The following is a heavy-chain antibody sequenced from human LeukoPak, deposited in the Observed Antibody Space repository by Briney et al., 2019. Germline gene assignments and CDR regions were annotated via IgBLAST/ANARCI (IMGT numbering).Heavy chain of an antibody. CDR1: GFTVSSNS. CDR2: IYSDNT. J-gene: IGHJ4*02. D-gene: IGHD3-10*01. Sequence: GGSLRLSCTVSGFTVSSNSMSWVRQAPGKGLEWVSFIYSDNTHYSDSVKGRFTISRDNSKNTLYLQMNSLRAEDTTVYYCASFSGSGSYYNGYGFDYWGQGTLVTVSS. V-gene: IGHV3-66*03. CDR3: ASFSGSGSYYNGYGFDY.